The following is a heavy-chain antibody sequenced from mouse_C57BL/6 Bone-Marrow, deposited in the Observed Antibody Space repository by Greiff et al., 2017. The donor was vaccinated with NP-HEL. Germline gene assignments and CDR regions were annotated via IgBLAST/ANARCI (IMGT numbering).Heavy chain of an antibody. CDR3: ARYIPNWPYFDY. CDR1: GFTFTDYY. CDR2: IRNKANGYTT. V-gene: IGHV7-3*01. Sequence: DVQLQESGGGLVQPGGSLSLSCAASGFTFTDYYMSWVRQPPGKALEWLGFIRNKANGYTTEYSASVKGRFTISRDNSQSILYLQMNALRAEDSATYYCARYIPNWPYFDYWGQGTTLTVSS. J-gene: IGHJ2*01. D-gene: IGHD4-1*02.